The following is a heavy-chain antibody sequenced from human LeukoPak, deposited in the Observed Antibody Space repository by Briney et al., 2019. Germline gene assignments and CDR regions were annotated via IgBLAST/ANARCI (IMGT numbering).Heavy chain of an antibody. V-gene: IGHV4-34*01. CDR2: INHSGST. Sequence: PSETLSLTCAVYGGSFSGYYWSWIRQPPGKGLEWIGEINHSGSTNYNPSLKSRVTISVDTSKNQFSLNLRSVTAADTAVYYYARGRYSFAYWGQGTLVTVSS. J-gene: IGHJ4*02. D-gene: IGHD5-18*01. CDR1: GGSFSGYY. CDR3: ARGRYSFAY.